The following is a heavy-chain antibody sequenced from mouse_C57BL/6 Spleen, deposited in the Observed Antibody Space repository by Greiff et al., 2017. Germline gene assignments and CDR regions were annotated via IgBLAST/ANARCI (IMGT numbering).Heavy chain of an antibody. CDR1: GYTFTEYT. D-gene: IGHD2-12*01. CDR3: ARHEGAYYSGYYAMDY. CDR2: FYPGSGSI. J-gene: IGHJ4*01. V-gene: IGHV1-62-2*01. Sequence: VQGVESGAELVKPGASVKLSCKASGYTFTEYTIHWVKQRSGQGLEWIGWFYPGSGSIKYNEKFKDKATLTADKSSSTVYMELSRLTSEDSAVYFCARHEGAYYSGYYAMDYWGQGTSVTVSS.